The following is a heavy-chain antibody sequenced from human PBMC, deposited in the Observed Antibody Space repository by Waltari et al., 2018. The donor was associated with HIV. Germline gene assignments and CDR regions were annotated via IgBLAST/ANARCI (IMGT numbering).Heavy chain of an antibody. CDR1: GGSISSGSYY. CDR2: IYPSGST. J-gene: IGHJ4*02. V-gene: IGHV4-61*02. Sequence: QVQLQVSGPGLVKPSQTLSLTCTVSGGSISSGSYYWSWIRQPAGKGLEWIGRIYPSGSTNYNPSLKSRVTISVDTSKNQFSLKLSSVTAADTAVYYCARAPGYYDILTGYYNPYYFDYWGQGTLVTVSS. CDR3: ARAPGYYDILTGYYNPYYFDY. D-gene: IGHD3-9*01.